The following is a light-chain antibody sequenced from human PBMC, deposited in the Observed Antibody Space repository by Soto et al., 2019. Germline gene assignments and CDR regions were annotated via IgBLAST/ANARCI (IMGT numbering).Light chain of an antibody. V-gene: IGLV2-14*01. CDR1: CSDVGGYNY. CDR2: EVS. CDR3: SSYTSSSTRV. J-gene: IGLJ2*01. Sequence: QSALTQPASVSGSPGQSITISCTGTCSDVGGYNYVSWYQQHPGKAPKLIIYEVSNRPSGVSNRFSGSKSGNTASLTISGLQAEDEADYYCSSYTSSSTRVFGGRTKLTVL.